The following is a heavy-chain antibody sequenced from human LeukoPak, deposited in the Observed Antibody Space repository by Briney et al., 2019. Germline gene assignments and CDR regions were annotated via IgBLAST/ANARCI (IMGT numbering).Heavy chain of an antibody. Sequence: ASVKVSCKASGYSFTGYYMHWVRQAPGQGLEWMGWINPNSGGTNYAQKFQGRVTMTRDTSISTAYMELSRLRSDNTAVYYCAVRAGAARGGGKYYFDYWGQGTLVTVSS. CDR1: GYSFTGYY. D-gene: IGHD6-6*01. J-gene: IGHJ4*02. CDR2: INPNSGGT. V-gene: IGHV1-2*02. CDR3: AVRAGAARGGGKYYFDY.